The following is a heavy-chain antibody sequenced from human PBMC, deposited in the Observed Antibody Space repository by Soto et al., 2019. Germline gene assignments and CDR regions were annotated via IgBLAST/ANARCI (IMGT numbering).Heavy chain of an antibody. CDR1: GFTFGNYA. D-gene: IGHD3-3*01. J-gene: IGHJ4*01. CDR2: ISGSGDST. V-gene: IGHV3-23*01. Sequence: PGGSLRLSCAASGFTFGNYAMSWVRQAPGKGLQWVSAISGSGDSTYYADSVKGRFTISRDNSTNTLYLQMNSLRAEDTAVYYCAKISNYYFFWRGCYPGHGHAYWGRGTLDTVSS. CDR3: AKISNYYFFWRGCYPGHGHAY.